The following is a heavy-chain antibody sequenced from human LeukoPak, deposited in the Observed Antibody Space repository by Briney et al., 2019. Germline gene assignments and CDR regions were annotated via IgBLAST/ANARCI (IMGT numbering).Heavy chain of an antibody. CDR2: INHSGST. J-gene: IGHJ4*02. Sequence: SETLSLTCAVYGGSFSGYYWSWIRQPPGKGLEWIGEINHSGSTNYNPSLKSRVTISVDTSKNQFSLKLSSVTAADTAVYYCARALGGTAGCYFDYWGQGTLVTVSS. D-gene: IGHD2-21*02. CDR1: GGSFSGYY. CDR3: ARALGGTAGCYFDY. V-gene: IGHV4-34*01.